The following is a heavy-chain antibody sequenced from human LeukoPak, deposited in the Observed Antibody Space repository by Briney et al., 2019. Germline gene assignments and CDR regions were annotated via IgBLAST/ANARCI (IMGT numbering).Heavy chain of an antibody. J-gene: IGHJ6*03. V-gene: IGHV3-48*04. CDR1: GFTFSRFS. Sequence: GGSLRLSCAGSGFTFSRFSMNWVRQAPGKGLEWISYITFSSDTIYYTDSVKGRFTTSRGNAKNSLYLQMSSLRAKDTAVYYCARVPVDFWSGSDDYFYYMDVWGKGTTVTVSS. CDR2: ITFSSDTI. D-gene: IGHD3-3*01. CDR3: ARVPVDFWSGSDDYFYYMDV.